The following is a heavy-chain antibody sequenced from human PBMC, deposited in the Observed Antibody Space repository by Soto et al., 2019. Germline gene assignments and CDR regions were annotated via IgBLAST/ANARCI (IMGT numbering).Heavy chain of an antibody. V-gene: IGHV3-13*01. D-gene: IGHD5-12*01. CDR3: AKMGFRSGTGTYDYTMDV. J-gene: IGHJ6*02. CDR1: GFTFSSYD. CDR2: IGTAGDT. Sequence: GGSLRLSCAASGFTFSSYDMHWVRQATGKGLEWVSAIGTAGDTYYPGSVKGRFTISRENAKNSLYLQMNSLRAGDTAVYYCAKMGFRSGTGTYDYTMDVWGQGTTVTVSS.